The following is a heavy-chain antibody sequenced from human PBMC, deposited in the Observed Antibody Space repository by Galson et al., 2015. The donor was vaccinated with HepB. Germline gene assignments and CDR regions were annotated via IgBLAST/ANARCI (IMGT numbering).Heavy chain of an antibody. CDR3: ARDSAGYSGYDGYYGMDV. Sequence: VKVSCKASGGTFSSYAISWVRQAPGQGLEWMGGIIPIFGTANYAQKFQGRVTITADESTSTAYMELSSLRSEDTAVYYCARDSAGYSGYDGYYGMDVWGQGTTVTVS. CDR2: IIPIFGTA. J-gene: IGHJ6*02. CDR1: GGTFSSYA. D-gene: IGHD5-12*01. V-gene: IGHV1-69*01.